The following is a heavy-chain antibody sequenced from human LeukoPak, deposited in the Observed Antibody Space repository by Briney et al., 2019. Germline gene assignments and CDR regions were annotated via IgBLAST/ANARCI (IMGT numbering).Heavy chain of an antibody. CDR1: GGSISSSRYY. V-gene: IGHV4-39*01. D-gene: IGHD6-19*01. CDR2: IYYSENA. J-gene: IGHJ4*02. CDR3: ARQAVTGTDCFDY. Sequence: SETLSLTCTVSGGSISSSRYYWGWIRQPPGKGLEWIGSIYYSENAYYNPSLKSRVTISINTSKNQFSLKLSSVTAADTAVYYCARQAVTGTDCFDYWGQGTLVTVSS.